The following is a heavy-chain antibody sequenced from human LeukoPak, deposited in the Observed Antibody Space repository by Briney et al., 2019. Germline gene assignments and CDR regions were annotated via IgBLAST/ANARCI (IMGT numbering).Heavy chain of an antibody. CDR3: ARGGYCSSSSCYAREHYFDS. CDR2: TYYRSKWYN. Sequence: SQTLSLTCAISGDSVSSNSAAWNWIRQSPSRGLEWLGRTYYRSKWYNDYAISVKSRITINPDTSKNQLSLQLNSVTPEDTAVYYCARGGYCSSSSCYAREHYFDSWGQGTLVTVSS. CDR1: GDSVSSNSAA. D-gene: IGHD2-2*01. V-gene: IGHV6-1*01. J-gene: IGHJ4*02.